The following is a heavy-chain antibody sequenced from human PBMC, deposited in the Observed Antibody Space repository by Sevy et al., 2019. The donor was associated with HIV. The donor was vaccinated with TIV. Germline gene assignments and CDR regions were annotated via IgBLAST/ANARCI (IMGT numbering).Heavy chain of an antibody. CDR1: GFTFDDYA. CDR2: ISWKSGSI. V-gene: IGHV3-9*01. Sequence: GGSLRLSCAASGFTFDDYAMHWVRQAPGKGLEWVSGISWKSGSIGYADSVKGRFTISRDNAKNSLYLQMNSLRADDTALHYCAKEVYGGIAAAGTGEFDPWGQGTLVTVSS. CDR3: AKEVYGGIAAAGTGEFDP. D-gene: IGHD6-13*01. J-gene: IGHJ5*02.